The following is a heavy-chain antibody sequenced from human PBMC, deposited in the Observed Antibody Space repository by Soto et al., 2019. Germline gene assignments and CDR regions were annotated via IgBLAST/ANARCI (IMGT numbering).Heavy chain of an antibody. CDR2: IYYSGST. J-gene: IGHJ5*02. Sequence: QVQLQESGPGLVKPSQTLSLTCTVSGGSISSGGYYWSWIRQHPGKGLEWIGYIYYSGSTYYNPSLKRRVSISVDTSKNQFSLKLSSVTAADTAVYYCARDVKYSSSDNWFDPWRQGSLVTVSS. V-gene: IGHV4-31*03. CDR3: ARDVKYSSSDNWFDP. D-gene: IGHD6-13*01. CDR1: GGSISSGGYY.